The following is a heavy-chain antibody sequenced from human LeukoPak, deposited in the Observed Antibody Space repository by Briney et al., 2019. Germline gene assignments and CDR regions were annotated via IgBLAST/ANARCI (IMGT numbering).Heavy chain of an antibody. V-gene: IGHV5-51*01. Sequence: GESLKISCKGSGYSFTSYWIGWVRQMPGKGLEWMGIIYPGDSDTRYSPSFQGQVTISVDKSINTAYLQWSSLKASDTAMYYCAMRKAVAAFDYWGQGTLVTVSP. CDR1: GYSFTSYW. CDR3: AMRKAVAAFDY. CDR2: IYPGDSDT. D-gene: IGHD6-19*01. J-gene: IGHJ4*02.